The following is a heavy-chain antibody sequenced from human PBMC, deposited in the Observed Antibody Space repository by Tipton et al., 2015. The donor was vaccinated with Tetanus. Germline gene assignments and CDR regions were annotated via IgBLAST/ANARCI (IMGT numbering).Heavy chain of an antibody. D-gene: IGHD2-15*01. J-gene: IGHJ5*02. CDR2: IYQTDST. CDR1: GALITTGGYS. V-gene: IGHV4-30-2*01. Sequence: TLSLTCNVSGALITTGGYSWGWIRQPPGQGLEWLGYIYQTDSTDYNPSVRSRLTLSLQRSKNQVSLKLSSVTAADTAVYYCARGASVVPNWFDPWGQGTLVTVSS. CDR3: ARGASVVPNWFDP.